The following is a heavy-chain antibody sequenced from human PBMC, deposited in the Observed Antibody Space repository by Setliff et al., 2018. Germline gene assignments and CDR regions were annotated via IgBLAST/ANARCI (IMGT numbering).Heavy chain of an antibody. Sequence: ASVKVSCKVSGYTFTVYTMNWVRQAPGQGLEWMGWINTNTGNPTYAQGYTGRFAFSLDTSDSATYLDISNLKAEDTATYYCARADHLVTTTFDYWGQGTLVTVSS. J-gene: IGHJ4*01. CDR3: ARADHLVTTTFDY. D-gene: IGHD4-17*01. CDR1: GYTFTVYT. CDR2: INTNTGNP. V-gene: IGHV7-4-1*02.